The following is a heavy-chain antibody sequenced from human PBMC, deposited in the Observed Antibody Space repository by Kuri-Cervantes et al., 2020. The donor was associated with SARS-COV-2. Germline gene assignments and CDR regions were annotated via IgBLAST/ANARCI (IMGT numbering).Heavy chain of an antibody. V-gene: IGHV3-23*01. Sequence: ETLSLTCAASGFTFSSFGMSWVRQAPGKGLEWVSAISDSGGSTFYADSVKGRFTISRDNSENMVYLQMDSLRAEDTAVYYCARERGVIPAGLGWFDPWGQGTLVTVSS. CDR3: ARERGVIPAGLGWFDP. J-gene: IGHJ5*02. CDR1: GFTFSSFG. CDR2: ISDSGGST. D-gene: IGHD2-2*01.